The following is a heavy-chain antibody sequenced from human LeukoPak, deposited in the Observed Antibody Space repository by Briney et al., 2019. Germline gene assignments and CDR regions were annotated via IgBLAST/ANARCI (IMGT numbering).Heavy chain of an antibody. V-gene: IGHV3-23*01. J-gene: IGHJ4*02. CDR1: GFTFSSYA. CDR2: ISGSGGST. Sequence: GGSLRLSCAASGFTFSSYAMSWVRQAPRKGLEWVSAISGSGGSTYYADSVKGRFTISRDNSKNTLYLQMNSLRAEDTAVYYCAKDRPPPLSGSYLYWGQGTLVTVSS. D-gene: IGHD1-26*01. CDR3: AKDRPPPLSGSYLY.